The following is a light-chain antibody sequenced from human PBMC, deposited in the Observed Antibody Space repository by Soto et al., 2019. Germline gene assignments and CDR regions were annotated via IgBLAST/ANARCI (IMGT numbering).Light chain of an antibody. Sequence: QSVLTQSASVSGSPGQSITISCTGSSSDVGGYNYVSWYQQHPDKAPKLIIFEVNSRPSGVSHRFSGSKSGNTASLAISGLQTEDEADYYCSSYTSTSSLYVFGTGTKGTVL. CDR1: SSDVGGYNY. CDR3: SSYTSTSSLYV. V-gene: IGLV2-14*01. J-gene: IGLJ1*01. CDR2: EVN.